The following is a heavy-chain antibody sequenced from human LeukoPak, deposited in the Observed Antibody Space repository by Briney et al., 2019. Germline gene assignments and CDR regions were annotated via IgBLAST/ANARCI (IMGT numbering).Heavy chain of an antibody. CDR3: ARDAVDYGGNPYYFDY. CDR1: GYTFTGYY. CDR2: INSNSGGR. Sequence: AAVKVSCKASGYTFTGYYMHWVRQAPGQGLEWMGWINSNSGGRNYSQKFQGRVTMTRDTSISIVYMELSRLRSDDTAVYYCARDAVDYGGNPYYFDYWGQGTLVTVSS. D-gene: IGHD4-23*01. V-gene: IGHV1-2*02. J-gene: IGHJ4*02.